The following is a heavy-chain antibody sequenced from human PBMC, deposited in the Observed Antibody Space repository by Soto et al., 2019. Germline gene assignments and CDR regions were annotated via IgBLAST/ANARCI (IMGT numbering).Heavy chain of an antibody. CDR1: GYSFTSYW. J-gene: IGHJ6*02. Sequence: EVQLVQSGAEVKKPGESLKISCNGSGYSFTSYWIGWVRQMPGKGLEWMGIIYPGDSDTRYSPSFQGQVTISADKSISTAYLQWSSLKASDTAMYYCATTSAAGKYYNGMDVWGQGTTVTVSS. D-gene: IGHD6-13*01. CDR2: IYPGDSDT. V-gene: IGHV5-51*01. CDR3: ATTSAAGKYYNGMDV.